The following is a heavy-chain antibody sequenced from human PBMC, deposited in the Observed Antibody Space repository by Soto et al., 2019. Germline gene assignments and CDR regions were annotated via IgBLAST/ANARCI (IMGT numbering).Heavy chain of an antibody. CDR3: ARESITGSTRAGYYYYCLDV. CDR1: GFTFSSYG. Sequence: GGSLRLSFAASGFTFSSYGMHLVRQAPGKGLEWVAVIWYDGSNKYYADSVKGRFTISRDNSKNTLYLQVNSLRAEDTAVYYCARESITGSTRAGYYYYCLDVGGQGTTVTVSS. CDR2: IWYDGSNK. J-gene: IGHJ6*02. V-gene: IGHV3-33*01. D-gene: IGHD1-7*01.